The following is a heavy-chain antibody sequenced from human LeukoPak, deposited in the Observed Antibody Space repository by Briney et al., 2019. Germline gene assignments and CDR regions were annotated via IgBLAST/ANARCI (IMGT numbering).Heavy chain of an antibody. J-gene: IGHJ5*02. CDR1: GVSVNGYY. Sequence: SETLSLTCGVSGVSVNGYYWSWIRQPPGKGLEWIGEASPGGYTNYNPSLQSRVTISDDTSDNQLSVNLRSVTAADTALYYCARIRCGRGQYLCYNHWAQGSLVTVSS. CDR2: ASPGGYT. D-gene: IGHD2-21*01. CDR3: ARIRCGRGQYLCYNH. V-gene: IGHV4-34*01.